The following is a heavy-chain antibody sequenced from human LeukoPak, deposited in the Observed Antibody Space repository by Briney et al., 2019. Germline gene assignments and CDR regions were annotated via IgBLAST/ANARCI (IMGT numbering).Heavy chain of an antibody. CDR2: IYYSGTT. CDR3: ARGRVVLNYDYVWGSRQFDP. J-gene: IGHJ5*02. Sequence: SETLSLTCTVSGASISTNSYYWGWIRQPPGKGLEWIGTIYYSGTTYYNPSLKSRVTISVDTSKNQFSLKLSSVTAADTAVYYCARGRVVLNYDYVWGSRQFDPWGQGTLVTVSS. V-gene: IGHV4-39*01. D-gene: IGHD3-16*01. CDR1: GASISTNSYY.